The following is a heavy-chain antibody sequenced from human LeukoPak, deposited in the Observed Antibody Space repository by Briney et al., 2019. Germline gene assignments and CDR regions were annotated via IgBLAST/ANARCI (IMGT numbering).Heavy chain of an antibody. V-gene: IGHV3-23*01. CDR2: ISGGTT. D-gene: IGHD3-10*01. J-gene: IGHJ4*02. Sequence: GGSLRLSCAASGFTISTYGMSWVRQAPGKGLEWVSSISGGTTYYADSVKGRFTISRDNSKNTVSLQMNSLRAEDTAVYYCAKSVYHSGNYWGQGTLVTVS. CDR3: AKSVYHSGNY. CDR1: GFTISTYG.